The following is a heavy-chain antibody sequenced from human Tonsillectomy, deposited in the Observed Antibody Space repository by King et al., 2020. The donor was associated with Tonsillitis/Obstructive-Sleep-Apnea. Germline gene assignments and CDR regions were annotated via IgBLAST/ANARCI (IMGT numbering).Heavy chain of an antibody. CDR3: ARALSLSGSYRFDY. D-gene: IGHD1-26*01. CDR2: IYYSGGT. CDR1: GGSISSYY. Sequence: VQLQESGPGLVKPSETLSLTCTVSGGSISSYYWSWSRQPPGKGLEWSGYIYYSGGTNHNPSLKSRVTISVDTSKNQFSLKLSSVTAADTDVYYCARALSLSGSYRFDYWGQGTLVTVSS. J-gene: IGHJ4*02. V-gene: IGHV4-59*01.